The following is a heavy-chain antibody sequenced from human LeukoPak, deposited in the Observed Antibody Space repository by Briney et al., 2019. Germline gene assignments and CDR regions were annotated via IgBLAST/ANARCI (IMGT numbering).Heavy chain of an antibody. V-gene: IGHV3-23*01. CDR2: ISGTGDNT. Sequence: GGSLRLSCAASGFTFSSYAMSWVRQAPGKGLEWVSGISGTGDNTYYADSVKGRFTISRDNAKNSLYLQMNSLRAEDTAVYYCAREDLAVAGTPDYWGQGTLVTVSS. J-gene: IGHJ4*02. D-gene: IGHD6-19*01. CDR3: AREDLAVAGTPDY. CDR1: GFTFSSYA.